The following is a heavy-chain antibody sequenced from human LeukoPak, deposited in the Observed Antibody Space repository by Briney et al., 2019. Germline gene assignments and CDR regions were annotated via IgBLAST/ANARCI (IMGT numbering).Heavy chain of an antibody. CDR1: GGTFSSYA. CDR3: ARAVVVVAATYGMDV. D-gene: IGHD2-15*01. CDR2: IIPILGIA. Sequence: GASVKVSCKASGGTFSSYAFSWVRQAPGQGLEWMGRIIPILGIANYAQKFQGRVTITADKSTSTAYMELSSLRSEDTAVYYCARAVVVVAATYGMDVWGQGTTVTVSS. V-gene: IGHV1-69*04. J-gene: IGHJ6*02.